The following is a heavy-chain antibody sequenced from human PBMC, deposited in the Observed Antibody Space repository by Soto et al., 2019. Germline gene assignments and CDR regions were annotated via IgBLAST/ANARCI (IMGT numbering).Heavy chain of an antibody. Sequence: QLQLQESGPGLVKPSETLSLTCSVSGGSISSRTFWWAWIRQPPGKGLEWVGDMYYSGSSYSSPSLKSRVTPSVDTSKNHLSLKLNSVTAADTAVYYCARHPRDDYNYGGSGIFDYWGQGTLVTVSS. D-gene: IGHD4-4*01. CDR1: GGSISSRTFW. J-gene: IGHJ4*02. V-gene: IGHV4-39*01. CDR3: ARHPRDDYNYGGSGIFDY. CDR2: MYYSGSS.